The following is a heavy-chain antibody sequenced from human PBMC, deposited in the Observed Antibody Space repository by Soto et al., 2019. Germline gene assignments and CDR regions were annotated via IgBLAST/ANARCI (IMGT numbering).Heavy chain of an antibody. Sequence: EVQLVESGGGLVQPGGSLKVSCAASGFSFSGSAMHWVRQASGKGLEWVGRIRTKDNGYATSYAASVKGRFTISRDDSKNTAYLHVNSLKTEDTAVYYCTKAVGSDYSYYYGMDVWGQGATVTVSS. V-gene: IGHV3-73*02. J-gene: IGHJ6*02. CDR2: IRTKDNGYAT. D-gene: IGHD6-19*01. CDR1: GFSFSGSA. CDR3: TKAVGSDYSYYYGMDV.